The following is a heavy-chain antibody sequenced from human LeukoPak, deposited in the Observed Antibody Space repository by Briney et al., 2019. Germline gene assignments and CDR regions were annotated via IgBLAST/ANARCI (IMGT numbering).Heavy chain of an antibody. CDR1: GFTFSSYS. CDR2: ISSSSSTI. V-gene: IGHV3-48*02. Sequence: GGTLGLSCAASGFTFSSYSMIWVRQAPGQGLEWVSYISSSSSTIYYADSVKGRFTISRDNAKNSLYLQMNSLRDEDTAVYYCARDLSGRYAFDIWGQGTMVTVSS. CDR3: ARDLSGRYAFDI. D-gene: IGHD3-10*01. J-gene: IGHJ3*02.